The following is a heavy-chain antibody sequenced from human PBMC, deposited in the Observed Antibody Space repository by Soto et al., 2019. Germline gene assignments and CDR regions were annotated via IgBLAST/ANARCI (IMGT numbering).Heavy chain of an antibody. V-gene: IGHV1-2*06. Sequence: QVQLVQSGAEVKKPGASVKVSCKASGYTFIGYYIHWVRQAPGQGLEWMGRINPRSGDTTYAQKFQGRLTMTRDTSISTAYMELSSLRSDDTAVYYCGRDGVGATPLGWFDSWGQGSLVTVSS. CDR2: INPRSGDT. J-gene: IGHJ5*01. CDR3: GRDGVGATPLGWFDS. D-gene: IGHD1-26*01. CDR1: GYTFIGYY.